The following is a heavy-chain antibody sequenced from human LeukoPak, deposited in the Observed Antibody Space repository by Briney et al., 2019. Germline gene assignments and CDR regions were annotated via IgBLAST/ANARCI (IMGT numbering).Heavy chain of an antibody. D-gene: IGHD3-3*01. V-gene: IGHV3-21*01. CDR1: GFTFSSYS. CDR2: ISSSSSYI. Sequence: GGSLRLSCAASGFTFSSYSMNWVRQAPGKGLEWVSSISSSSSYIYYADSVKGRFTISRDNAKNSLYLQMNSLRAEDTAVYYCARVSWYYDFWSGYESYYYYMDVWGKGTTVTVSS. J-gene: IGHJ6*03. CDR3: ARVSWYYDFWSGYESYYYYMDV.